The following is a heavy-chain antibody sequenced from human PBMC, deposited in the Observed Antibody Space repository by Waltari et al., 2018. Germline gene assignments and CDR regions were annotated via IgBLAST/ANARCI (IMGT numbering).Heavy chain of an antibody. Sequence: QVQLQESGPGLVKPSETLSLTCTVSGGSISSYYWSWIRQPPGKGLEWIGYIYYSGSTNYNPSLKSRVTISVDTSKNQFSLKLSSVTAADTAVYYCARGGGYNYYMDVWGKGTTVTVSS. CDR3: ARGGGYNYYMDV. D-gene: IGHD2-15*01. J-gene: IGHJ6*03. V-gene: IGHV4-59*01. CDR2: IYYSGST. CDR1: GGSISSYY.